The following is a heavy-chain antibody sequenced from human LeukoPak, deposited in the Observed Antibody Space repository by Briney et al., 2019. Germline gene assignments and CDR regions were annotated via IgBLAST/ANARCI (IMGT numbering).Heavy chain of an antibody. J-gene: IGHJ4*02. CDR3: AKERNSKGYFDY. CDR1: GFTFSAYA. V-gene: IGHV3-23*01. Sequence: SGGSLRLSCAASGFTFSAYAMSWVRQAPGKGLEWASSISGSGGSTYYADSVKGRFTISRDNSKNTLYLQMNSLRAEDTAVYYCAKERNSKGYFDYWGQGTLVTVSS. D-gene: IGHD1-14*01. CDR2: ISGSGGST.